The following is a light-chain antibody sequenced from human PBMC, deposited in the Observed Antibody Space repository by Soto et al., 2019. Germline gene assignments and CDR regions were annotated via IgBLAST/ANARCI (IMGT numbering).Light chain of an antibody. CDR2: AAS. CDR1: QTIYNRL. Sequence: DLRMTQSPASLSASVGDTVTITCRASQTIYNRLLNWYQQKPGEAPKLLIYAASSLQPGVPSTFSGSGSGTEFTLTISSLQRDDVATYYCQQSSSTPRTFGGGTKVEIK. J-gene: IGKJ4*01. V-gene: IGKV1-39*01. CDR3: QQSSSTPRT.